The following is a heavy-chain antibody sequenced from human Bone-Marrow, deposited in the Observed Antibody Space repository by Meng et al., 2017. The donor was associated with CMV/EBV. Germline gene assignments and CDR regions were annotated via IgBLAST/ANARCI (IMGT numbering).Heavy chain of an antibody. J-gene: IGHJ4*02. Sequence: VQAVESGGGLVQPGGSLRLSCAASGFTFSSYAMSWVRQAPGKWLELVSAIIGSGGSTYYADSGKGRYTISRDNSKNTLYLQMNSLRAEDTAVYYCAKVAGRVYWGQGTLVTVSS. V-gene: IGHV3-23*04. CDR3: AKVAGRVY. CDR2: IIGSGGST. D-gene: IGHD2-15*01. CDR1: GFTFSSYA.